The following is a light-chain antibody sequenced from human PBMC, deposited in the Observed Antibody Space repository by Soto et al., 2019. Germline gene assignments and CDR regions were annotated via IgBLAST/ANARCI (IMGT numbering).Light chain of an antibody. J-gene: IGKJ1*01. CDR3: QQYKNWPPWT. CDR2: GAS. Sequence: EIVMTQSPATLSVSPGERATLSCRASQSVSSNLAWYQQKPCQAPRLLSYGASTRATGIQARFSGSGSGTEFTLTISSLQSEDFAVYDCQQYKNWPPWTFDQGTKVEIK. V-gene: IGKV3-15*01. CDR1: QSVSSN.